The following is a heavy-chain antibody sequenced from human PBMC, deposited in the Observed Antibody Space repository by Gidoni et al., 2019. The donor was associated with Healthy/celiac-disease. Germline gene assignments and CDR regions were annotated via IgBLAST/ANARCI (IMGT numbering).Heavy chain of an antibody. V-gene: IGHV3-30-3*01. CDR2: ISYGGSNK. Sequence: QVQLVESGGGVVQPGRSLRLSCAASGVTFRSYALHWVRPAPGKGLEWGAVISYGGSNKYYADSVKGRFTISRDNSQNTLYLQMNSLRAEDTAVYYCARDVGDVISGWYDLDYWGQGTLVTVSS. D-gene: IGHD6-19*01. CDR3: ARDVGDVISGWYDLDY. CDR1: GVTFRSYA. J-gene: IGHJ4*02.